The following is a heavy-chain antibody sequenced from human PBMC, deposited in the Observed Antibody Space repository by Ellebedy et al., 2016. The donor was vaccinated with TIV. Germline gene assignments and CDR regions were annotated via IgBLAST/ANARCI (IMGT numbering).Heavy chain of an antibody. V-gene: IGHV3-74*01. CDR2: INSDGSRS. J-gene: IGHJ4*02. D-gene: IGHD1-26*01. CDR3: ARDGIVGGPTEYYFDS. CDR1: GFTFSSNW. Sequence: GESLKISCAASGFTFSSNWMHWVRQAPGKGLVWVSRINSDGSRSTYADSVKGRFTISRDNAKNTLYVQINSLRAEDTAVYYCARDGIVGGPTEYYFDSWGQGTLVTVSS.